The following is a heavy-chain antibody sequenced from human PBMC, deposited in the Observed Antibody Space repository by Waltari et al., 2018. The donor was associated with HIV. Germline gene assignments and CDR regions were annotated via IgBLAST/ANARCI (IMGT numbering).Heavy chain of an antibody. CDR3: ARGASGWSPGY. J-gene: IGHJ4*02. CDR1: GITSSSDG. CDR2: ISYYGDNK. V-gene: IGHV3-30*03. Sequence: VQLVESGGGVVQPGRSLRLSAASSGITSSSDGMHWVRQAPGKGLEWVTVISYYGDNKYYADSVKGRFTISRDNSKNTLYLQMNSLRPEDTAVYYCARGASGWSPGYWGQGTLVTVSS. D-gene: IGHD6-19*01.